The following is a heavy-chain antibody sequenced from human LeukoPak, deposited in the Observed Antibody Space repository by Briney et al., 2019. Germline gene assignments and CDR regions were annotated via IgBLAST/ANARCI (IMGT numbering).Heavy chain of an antibody. CDR1: GFTFSSYS. J-gene: IGHJ4*02. CDR2: ISSSSSYI. CDR3: ARGIENLGRLWYDSSEKEVNRFDY. D-gene: IGHD3-22*01. V-gene: IGHV3-21*01. Sequence: GGSLRLSCAASGFTFSSYSMNWVRQAPGKGLEWVSSISSSSSYIYYADSVKGRFTISRDNAKNSLYLQMKSLRAEDTAVYYCARGIENLGRLWYDSSEKEVNRFDYWGQGTLVTVSS.